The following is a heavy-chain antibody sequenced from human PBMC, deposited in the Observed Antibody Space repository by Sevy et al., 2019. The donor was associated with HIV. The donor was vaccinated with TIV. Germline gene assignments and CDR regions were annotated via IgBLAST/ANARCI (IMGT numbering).Heavy chain of an antibody. V-gene: IGHV6-1*01. D-gene: IGHD2-2*01. CDR3: PRDTMSVVVPAASGYYYGMDV. J-gene: IGHJ6*02. CDR2: TYYRSKWSN. CDR1: GDSVSSNSAA. Sequence: SQTLSLTCAISGDSVSSNSAAWNWIRQSPSRGLEWLGRTYYRSKWSNDYAVSVKSRITINPDTSKNQFSLQLNSVTPEDTAVYYCPRDTMSVVVPAASGYYYGMDVWGQGTTVTVSS.